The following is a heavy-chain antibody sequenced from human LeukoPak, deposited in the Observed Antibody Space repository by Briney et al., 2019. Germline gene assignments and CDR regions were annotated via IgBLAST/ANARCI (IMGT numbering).Heavy chain of an antibody. D-gene: IGHD6-13*01. J-gene: IGHJ4*02. Sequence: GGSLRLSCAASGFTISSYAMSWVRQAPGKGLEWVSAISGSGGSTYYADSVKGRFTISRDNSKNTLYLQMNSLRAEDTAVYYCAKSMRIAAAGTGVDYWRQGTLVTVSS. CDR1: GFTISSYA. CDR3: AKSMRIAAAGTGVDY. CDR2: ISGSGGST. V-gene: IGHV3-23*01.